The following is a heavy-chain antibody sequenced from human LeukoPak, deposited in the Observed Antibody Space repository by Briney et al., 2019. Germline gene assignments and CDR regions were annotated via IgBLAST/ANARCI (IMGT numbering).Heavy chain of an antibody. Sequence: GGSLRLSCAASGFTFNNYWMSWFRQAPGKGLEWVANIKPDGTEIYYVDSVRGRFIVSRDNAENSLYLQMNSLRVEDTAVYYCARTPDGADYWGQGTLVTVSS. CDR1: GFTFNNYW. CDR3: ARTPDGADY. D-gene: IGHD3-10*01. CDR2: IKPDGTEI. V-gene: IGHV3-7*01. J-gene: IGHJ4*02.